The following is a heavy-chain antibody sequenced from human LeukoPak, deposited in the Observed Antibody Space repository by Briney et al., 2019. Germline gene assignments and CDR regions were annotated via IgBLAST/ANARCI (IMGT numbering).Heavy chain of an antibody. V-gene: IGHV1-8*01. CDR3: ARGLQWLVQGGGYYFDY. J-gene: IGHJ4*02. D-gene: IGHD6-19*01. Sequence: PGASVKVSCKASGYTFTSYDINWVRQATGQGLEWMGWMNPNSGNTGYAQKFQGRVTMTRNTSISTAYMELSSLRSEDTAVYYCARGLQWLVQGGGYYFDYWGQGTLVTVSS. CDR2: MNPNSGNT. CDR1: GYTFTSYD.